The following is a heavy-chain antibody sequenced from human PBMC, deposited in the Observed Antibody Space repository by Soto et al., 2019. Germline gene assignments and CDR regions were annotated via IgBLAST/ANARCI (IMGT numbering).Heavy chain of an antibody. CDR1: GVFISSGSW. Sequence: SETLSLTCPVSGVFISSGSWGIVVRQPPGKGLEWIGEIYHSGSTNYNPSLKSRVTISVDKSKNQFSLKLSSVTAADTAVYYCARDYYDSSGPMKDWGQGTLVTVS. D-gene: IGHD3-22*01. J-gene: IGHJ1*01. CDR3: ARDYYDSSGPMKD. CDR2: IYHSGST. V-gene: IGHV4-4*02.